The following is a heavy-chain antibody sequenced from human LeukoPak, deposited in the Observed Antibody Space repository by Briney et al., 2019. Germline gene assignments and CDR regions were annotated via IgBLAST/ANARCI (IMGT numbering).Heavy chain of an antibody. D-gene: IGHD3-16*01. J-gene: IGHJ4*02. CDR3: AKQPLDDYIWEN. CDR2: ISGSGGST. CDR1: GFTFSSYA. Sequence: GGSLRLSCAASGFTFSSYAMTWVRQAPGKGLEWVSGISGSGGSTYYADSVKGRFSISRDNSKNTMYLQMTSLRAEDTAVYHCAKQPLDDYIWENWGQGTLVTVSS. V-gene: IGHV3-23*01.